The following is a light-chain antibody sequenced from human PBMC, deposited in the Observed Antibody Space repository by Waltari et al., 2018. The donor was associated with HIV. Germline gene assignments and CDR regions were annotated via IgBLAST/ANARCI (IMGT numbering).Light chain of an antibody. V-gene: IGKV2-28*01. CDR2: LGS. Sequence: DIVMTQSPVSLPVTPGEPASISCRSSESLLKSNGYMYLDWYLQTPGQSPQRLIFLGSNRAPGVPDRFSGSGSATECTLKISKVEAEDVGVYYCMQALESPLTFGGGTRMDLK. CDR1: ESLLKSNGYMY. CDR3: MQALESPLT. J-gene: IGKJ4*01.